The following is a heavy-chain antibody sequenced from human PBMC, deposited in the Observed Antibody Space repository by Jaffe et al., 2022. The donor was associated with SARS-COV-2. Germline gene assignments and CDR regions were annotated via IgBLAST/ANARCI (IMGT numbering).Heavy chain of an antibody. J-gene: IGHJ3*02. V-gene: IGHV3-23*01. D-gene: IGHD3-3*01. CDR1: GFTFSSYA. Sequence: EVQLLESGGGLVQPGGSLRLSCAASGFTFSSYAMSWVRQAPGKGLEWVSAISGSGGSTYYADSVKGRFTISRDNSKNTLYLQMNSLRAEDTAVYYCAKGRNQPNYDFWSGYYSGNAFDIWGQGTMVTVSS. CDR2: ISGSGGST. CDR3: AKGRNQPNYDFWSGYYSGNAFDI.